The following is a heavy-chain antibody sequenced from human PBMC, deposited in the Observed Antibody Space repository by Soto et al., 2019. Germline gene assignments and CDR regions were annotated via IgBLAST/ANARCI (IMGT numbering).Heavy chain of an antibody. Sequence: WWSLRLSCAASGFTFSSYSMNWVRQAPGKGLKWVSTISGRGGNTYYADSVKGRFTISRDNSRNTLYLQMDSLRVEDSAVYSCAKAGCSGGTCYLYYFDYWGQGALVTVSS. V-gene: IGHV3-23*01. D-gene: IGHD2-15*01. CDR1: GFTFSSYS. J-gene: IGHJ4*02. CDR3: AKAGCSGGTCYLYYFDY. CDR2: ISGRGGNT.